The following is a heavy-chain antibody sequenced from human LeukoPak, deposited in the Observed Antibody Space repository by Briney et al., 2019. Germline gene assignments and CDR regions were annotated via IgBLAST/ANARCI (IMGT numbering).Heavy chain of an antibody. V-gene: IGHV3-15*01. CDR2: IKSKTDGGTT. J-gene: IGHJ4*02. Sequence: GGSLRLSCAASGFTFSNAWMSWVRQAPGKGLEWVGRIKSKTDGGTTDYAAPVKGRFTISRDDSKNTLYLQMNSLKTEDTAVYYCTTSDYYYDILVDYWGQGTLVTVSS. D-gene: IGHD3-22*01. CDR3: TTSDYYYDILVDY. CDR1: GFTFSNAW.